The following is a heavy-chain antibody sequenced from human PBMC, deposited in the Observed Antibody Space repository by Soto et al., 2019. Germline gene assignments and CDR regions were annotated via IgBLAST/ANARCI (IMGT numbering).Heavy chain of an antibody. CDR3: TRGAAGFDY. CDR2: IGRAGDT. J-gene: IGHJ4*02. D-gene: IGHD6-13*01. Sequence: GGSLRLSCVVSEFTFSSYDFHWVRQATGKSLEWVSGIGRAGDTYYAGSVKGRFTISRDNAKNSLYLQMNSLRAGDTAVYYCTRGAAGFDYWGQGTLVTVSS. CDR1: EFTFSSYD. V-gene: IGHV3-13*01.